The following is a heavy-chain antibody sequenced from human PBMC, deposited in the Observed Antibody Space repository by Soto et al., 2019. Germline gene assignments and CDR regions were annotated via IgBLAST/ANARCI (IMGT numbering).Heavy chain of an antibody. D-gene: IGHD1-26*01. CDR3: TRGSRYSGSEAFDI. CDR1: GFTFSSYW. Sequence: EVQLVESGGALVQPGGSLRVSCEASGFTFSSYWMHWVRRAPGKGLVWVARINGDGTVTTDANSVKGRFTISRDNAKNTMYLQMDSLRAEDTAMYYCTRGSRYSGSEAFDIWGQGTVVTVSS. J-gene: IGHJ3*02. CDR2: INGDGTVT. V-gene: IGHV3-74*01.